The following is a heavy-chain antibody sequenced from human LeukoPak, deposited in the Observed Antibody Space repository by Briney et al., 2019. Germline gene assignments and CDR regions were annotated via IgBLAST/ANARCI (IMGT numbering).Heavy chain of an antibody. V-gene: IGHV3-48*01. D-gene: IGHD3-10*01. J-gene: IGHJ4*02. CDR2: ISSSSSTI. Sequence: GGSLRLSCAASGFTFSSYSMNWVRQAPGKGLEWVSYISSSSSTIYYADSVKGRFTISRDNSKNTLYLQMNSLRAEDTAVYYCAKDSYDNSIWGQGTLVSVSS. CDR1: GFTFSSYS. CDR3: AKDSYDNSI.